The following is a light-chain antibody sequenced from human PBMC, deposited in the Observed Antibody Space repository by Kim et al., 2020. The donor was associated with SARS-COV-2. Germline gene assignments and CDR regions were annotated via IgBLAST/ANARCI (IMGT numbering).Light chain of an antibody. Sequence: VSMSPGQTVTLTCSGDKLGEKYSSWYQQQPGQAPVLVIYQDTKRPSGIPERFAGSNSGNTATLTISGAQAMDEADYYCQAWDNTWVFGGGTQLTVL. CDR1: KLGEKY. CDR3: QAWDNTWV. CDR2: QDT. J-gene: IGLJ3*02. V-gene: IGLV3-1*01.